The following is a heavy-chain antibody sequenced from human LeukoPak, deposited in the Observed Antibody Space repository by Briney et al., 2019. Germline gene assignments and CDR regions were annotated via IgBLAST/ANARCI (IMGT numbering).Heavy chain of an antibody. J-gene: IGHJ4*02. CDR3: ARERGAAGATLGY. CDR1: GYTFTGYY. CDR2: INPNSGGT. D-gene: IGHD1-1*01. Sequence: ASVKVSCKASGYTFTGYYMHWVRQAPGQGLEWMGWINPNSGGTNYAQKFQGRVTMTRDTSISTAYMELSRLRSDDTAVYYCARERGAAGATLGYWGQGTLVTVSS. V-gene: IGHV1-2*02.